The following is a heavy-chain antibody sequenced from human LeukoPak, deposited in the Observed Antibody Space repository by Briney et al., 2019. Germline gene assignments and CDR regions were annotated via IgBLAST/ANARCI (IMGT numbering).Heavy chain of an antibody. CDR1: GFTFSSYS. D-gene: IGHD2-2*01. Sequence: GGSLRLSCAASGFTFSSYSMNWVRQAPGNGLEWVSSISSSSSYIYYADSVKGRFTISRDNAKNSLYLHMNSLRAEDTAVYYCARGATAAIDRGQGTLVTVSS. CDR3: ARGATAAID. CDR2: ISSSSSYI. J-gene: IGHJ4*02. V-gene: IGHV3-21*01.